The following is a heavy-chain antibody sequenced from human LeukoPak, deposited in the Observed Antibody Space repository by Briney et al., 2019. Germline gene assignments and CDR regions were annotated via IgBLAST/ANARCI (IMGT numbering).Heavy chain of an antibody. CDR1: GFTFSSYA. V-gene: IGHV3-23*01. Sequence: GGSLRLSCAASGFTFSSYAMSWVRQAPGKGLEWVSAISGRGGSTYYADSVKGRFTISRDNSKNTLYLQMNSLRAEDTAVYYCAKDDKGYGDYQEYFDYWGQGTLVTVSS. D-gene: IGHD4-17*01. CDR3: AKDDKGYGDYQEYFDY. J-gene: IGHJ4*02. CDR2: ISGRGGST.